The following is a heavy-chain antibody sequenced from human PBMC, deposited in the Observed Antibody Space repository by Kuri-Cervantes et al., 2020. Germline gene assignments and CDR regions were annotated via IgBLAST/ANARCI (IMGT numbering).Heavy chain of an antibody. CDR3: ARGSPVTYGMDV. D-gene: IGHD4-17*01. CDR1: GYTFTGYY. J-gene: IGHJ6*02. V-gene: IGHV1-2*04. CDR2: INPNSGGT. Sequence: ASVKVSCKASGYTFTGYYMHWVRQAPGQGLEWMGWINPNSGGTNYAQKFQGWVTKTRDTSISTAYMELSRLRSDDTAVYYCARGSPVTYGMDVWGQGTTVTVSS.